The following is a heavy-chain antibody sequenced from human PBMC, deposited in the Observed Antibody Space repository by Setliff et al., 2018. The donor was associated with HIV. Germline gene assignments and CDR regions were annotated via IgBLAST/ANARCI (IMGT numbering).Heavy chain of an antibody. CDR3: ARRGSSWYSHWFDP. J-gene: IGHJ5*02. CDR2: ISYSGNA. V-gene: IGHV4-39*01. CDR1: GGSVIKDNFY. Sequence: SETLSLTCSVSGGSVIKDNFYWGWVRQSPGKGLEWIGTISYSGNAYYNPSLKSRVTISVDTSKSQFSLNVKSMTAADTAIYYCARRGSSWYSHWFDPWGQGTLVTVSS. D-gene: IGHD6-13*01.